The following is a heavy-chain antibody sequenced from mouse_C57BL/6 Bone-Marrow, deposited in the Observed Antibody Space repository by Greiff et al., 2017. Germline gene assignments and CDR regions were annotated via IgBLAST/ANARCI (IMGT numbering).Heavy chain of an antibody. J-gene: IGHJ2*01. CDR2: IDPSDSDP. V-gene: IGHV1-52*01. CDR1: GYTFTSYW. CDR3: ARGLLRRY. Sequence: QVQLQQPGAELVRPGSSVKLSCKASGYTFTSYWMHWVKQRPIQGLEWIGNIDPSDSDPQYNQKFKDKATLTVDKSSSTAYMQLSRLTSEDSAVYYCARGLLRRYWGQGTTLTVSS. D-gene: IGHD2-3*01.